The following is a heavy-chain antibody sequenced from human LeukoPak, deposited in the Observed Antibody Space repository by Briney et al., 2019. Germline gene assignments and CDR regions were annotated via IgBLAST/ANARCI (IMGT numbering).Heavy chain of an antibody. J-gene: IGHJ4*02. Sequence: SETLSLTCTVSGDSISTYYCSWVRQPPGKGLELVGYIHYSGSTNYHPSLRSRVTISLDTPKIQSSLTLSSATAEDTAVYFCARRALNSAMFDYWGQGTLVTVSS. D-gene: IGHD5-18*01. V-gene: IGHV4-59*08. CDR1: GDSISTYY. CDR3: ARRALNSAMFDY. CDR2: IHYSGST.